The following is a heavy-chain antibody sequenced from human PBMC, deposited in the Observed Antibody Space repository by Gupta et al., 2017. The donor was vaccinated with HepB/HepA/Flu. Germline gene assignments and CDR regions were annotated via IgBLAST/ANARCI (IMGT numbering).Heavy chain of an antibody. CDR1: RDSIDRVAQY. Sequence: QVPLHESGSGLVGPPQTLSSPCTVSRDSIDRVAQYWTWIRQRPGQGLEWIGYIYYSGNTKFTPSLKSRIRMSVDTSKNQLSLKLTTVTVEDTAVDYCAGEFPSIGGYFDFWGQGVLVTV. CDR3: AGEFPSIGGYFDF. D-gene: IGHD2-21*01. CDR2: IYYSGNT. J-gene: IGHJ4*02. V-gene: IGHV4-30-4*08.